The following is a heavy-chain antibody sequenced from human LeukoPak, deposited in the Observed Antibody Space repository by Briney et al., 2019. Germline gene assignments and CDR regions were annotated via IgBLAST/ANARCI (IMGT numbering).Heavy chain of an antibody. V-gene: IGHV3-74*01. CDR3: ARDIRTMIAGRYFDL. CDR2: INYGGSST. D-gene: IGHD3-22*01. Sequence: GGSLRLSCAASGFSFSSYWMHWVRQAPGKGLVWVSRINYGGSSTSYADSLKGRFTISRDNSENTLYLQMNSLRAEDTAVYYCARDIRTMIAGRYFDLWGRGTLVTVSS. CDR1: GFSFSSYW. J-gene: IGHJ2*01.